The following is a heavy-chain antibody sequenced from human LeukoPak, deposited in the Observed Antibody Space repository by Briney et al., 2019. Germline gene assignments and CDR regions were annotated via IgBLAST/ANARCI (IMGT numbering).Heavy chain of an antibody. CDR1: GLTFSDYP. D-gene: IGHD5-18*01. Sequence: GGSLRLSCAASGLTFSDYPIHLVRQAPGKGLEWVAVISHDGTKKYYADSAKGRFTISRDNPKNTLFLQMNSLKTEDTAVYYCARGDLIQLWSPSFDPWGQGTLVTVSS. CDR2: ISHDGTKK. CDR3: ARGDLIQLWSPSFDP. V-gene: IGHV3-30*04. J-gene: IGHJ5*02.